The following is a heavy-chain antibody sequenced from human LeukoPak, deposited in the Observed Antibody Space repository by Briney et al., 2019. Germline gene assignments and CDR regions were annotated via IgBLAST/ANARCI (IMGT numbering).Heavy chain of an antibody. D-gene: IGHD2-15*01. J-gene: IGHJ5*02. CDR1: GGSISSSSYY. CDR3: ARVDGSCSGGSCPSGNWFDP. V-gene: IGHV4-39*07. CDR2: IYYSGST. Sequence: SETLSLTCTVSGGSISSSSYYWGWIRQPPGKGLEWIGSIYYSGSTYYNPSLKSRVTISVDTSKNQFSLKLNSVTAADTAVYYCARVDGSCSGGSCPSGNWFDPWGQGTLVTVSS.